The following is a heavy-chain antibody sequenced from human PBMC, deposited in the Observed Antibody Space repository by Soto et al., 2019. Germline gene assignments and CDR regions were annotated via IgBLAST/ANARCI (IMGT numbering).Heavy chain of an antibody. CDR2: IDPSDSYT. V-gene: IGHV5-10-1*01. J-gene: IGHJ4*02. D-gene: IGHD1-26*01. Sequence: GESLRLSGTGSGYPFTRYWISWVLHMPGKGLELMGRIDPSDSYTNYSPSFQGHVTISADKSISTAYLQWSSLKASDTAMYYCARRGYSGSYSDYWGQGTLVTGSA. CDR3: ARRGYSGSYSDY. CDR1: GYPFTRYW.